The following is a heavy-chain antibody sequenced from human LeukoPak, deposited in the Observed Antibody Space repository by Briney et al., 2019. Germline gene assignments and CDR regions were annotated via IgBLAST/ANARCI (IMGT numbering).Heavy chain of an antibody. J-gene: IGHJ4*02. CDR2: IIPIFGTA. D-gene: IGHD4-17*01. V-gene: IGHV1-69*13. CDR1: GGTFSSYA. CDR3: ARLDGDYESGSFDY. Sequence: ASVKVSCKASGGTFSSYAISWVRQAPGQGLEWMGGIIPIFGTANYAQKFQGRVTITADESTSTAYMELSSLRSEDTAVYYCARLDGDYESGSFDYWGQGTLVTVSS.